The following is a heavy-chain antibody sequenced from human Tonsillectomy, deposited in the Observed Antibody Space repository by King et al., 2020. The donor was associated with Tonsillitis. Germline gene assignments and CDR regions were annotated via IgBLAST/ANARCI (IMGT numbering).Heavy chain of an antibody. CDR3: ARYFGSYELDP. D-gene: IGHD2-21*01. CDR2: INHSGST. J-gene: IGHJ5*02. Sequence: QLQQWGAGLLKPSETLSLTCAVYGGSFIGYYWSWIRQPPVKGLEWIVEINHSGSTTYNPSLKSRVTISVDTSKNQFSLKLSSVTAADTAVYYCARYFGSYELDPWGQGTLVTVSS. V-gene: IGHV4-34*01. CDR1: GGSFIGYY.